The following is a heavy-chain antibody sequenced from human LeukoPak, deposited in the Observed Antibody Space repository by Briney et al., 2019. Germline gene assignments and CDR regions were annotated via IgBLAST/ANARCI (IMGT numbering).Heavy chain of an antibody. V-gene: IGHV3-7*01. CDR3: ASRSGTPGGGDAFDI. CDR1: GFTFSSYW. CDR2: IDQGGSEK. J-gene: IGHJ3*02. Sequence: GGSLRLSCAASGFTFSSYWMTWVRQAPGKGLDWVANIDQGGSEKFYADSVKGRFSISRGNAKNSLYLQMNNLRDEDTAVYYCASRSGTPGGGDAFDIWGHGTMVTVSP. D-gene: IGHD3-16*01.